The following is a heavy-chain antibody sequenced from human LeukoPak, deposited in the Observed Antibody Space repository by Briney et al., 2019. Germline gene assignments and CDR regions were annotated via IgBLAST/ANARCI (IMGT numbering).Heavy chain of an antibody. V-gene: IGHV3-74*01. J-gene: IGHJ6*03. CDR2: VNSDGTGT. CDR1: GFTFSSYW. CDR3: IRTLIVATTPYMDV. Sequence: GGSLRLSCAASGFTFSSYWMHWVRQAPGKGLVWVSRVNSDGTGTTYADSVEGRFTISRDNAKNTVYLQMHSLRAEDTAIYYCIRTLIVATTPYMDVWGKGTTVTVSS. D-gene: IGHD5-12*01.